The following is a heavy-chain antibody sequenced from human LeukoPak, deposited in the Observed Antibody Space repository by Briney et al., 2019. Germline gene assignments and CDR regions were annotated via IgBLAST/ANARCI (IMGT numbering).Heavy chain of an antibody. J-gene: IGHJ3*02. Sequence: GGSLRLSCAASGFTFSSYSMNWVRQAPGKGLEWVSSISSSSSYIYYADSVKGRFTISRDNAKNSLCLQMNSLRAEDTAVYYCARLGGRLAAAPSNAFDIWGQGTMVTVSS. CDR2: ISSSSSYI. D-gene: IGHD6-13*01. CDR3: ARLGGRLAAAPSNAFDI. CDR1: GFTFSSYS. V-gene: IGHV3-21*01.